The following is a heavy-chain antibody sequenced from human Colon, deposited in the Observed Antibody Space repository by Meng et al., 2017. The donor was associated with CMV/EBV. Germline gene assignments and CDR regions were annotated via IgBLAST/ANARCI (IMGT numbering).Heavy chain of an antibody. V-gene: IGHV3-74*03. CDR1: GFTFSSYW. J-gene: IGHJ4*02. D-gene: IGHD3-3*01. CDR2: IDSAGSKT. Sequence: GESLKISCAASGFTFSSYWIHWVRQVPGKGLVWVSRIDSAGSKTMYADSVKGRFNISRDNSKNTVYLQMSSLGAEDTAVYYCARSSTIFDSPDYWGQGTLVTVSS. CDR3: ARSSTIFDSPDY.